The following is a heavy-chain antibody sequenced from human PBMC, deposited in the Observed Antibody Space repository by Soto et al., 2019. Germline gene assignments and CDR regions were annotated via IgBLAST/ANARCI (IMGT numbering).Heavy chain of an antibody. D-gene: IGHD3-10*01. J-gene: IGHJ6*02. Sequence: PGGSLRLSCSASGFTFSSYAMHWVRQAPGKGLEYVSAISSNGGSTYYADSVKGRFTISRDNSKNTLYLQMSSLRAEDTAVYYCVKDMRSGYYGSGKDYYYGMDVWGQGTTVTVSS. CDR1: GFTFSSYA. CDR3: VKDMRSGYYGSGKDYYYGMDV. CDR2: ISSNGGST. V-gene: IGHV3-64D*06.